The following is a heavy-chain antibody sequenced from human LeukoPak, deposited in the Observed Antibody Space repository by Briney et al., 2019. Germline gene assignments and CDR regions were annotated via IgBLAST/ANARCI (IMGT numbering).Heavy chain of an antibody. V-gene: IGHV3-11*01. Sequence: GGSLRLSCAASGFTFSDYYVMCMRQSPGRGVEGFSYMRGSGSTIYYEDCVKGRFTISRDNAKNSLYLQMNSLRAEDTAVYYCARAWTGYSYGDYWGQGTLVTVSS. CDR1: GFTFSDYY. D-gene: IGHD5-18*01. J-gene: IGHJ4*02. CDR3: ARAWTGYSYGDY. CDR2: MRGSGSTI.